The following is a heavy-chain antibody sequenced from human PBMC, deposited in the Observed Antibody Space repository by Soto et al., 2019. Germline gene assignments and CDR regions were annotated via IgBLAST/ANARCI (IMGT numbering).Heavy chain of an antibody. V-gene: IGHV1-58*02. CDR1: GFTFTSSA. D-gene: IGHD6-19*01. CDR3: ARVGIAVAGTWYFDY. J-gene: IGHJ4*02. CDR2: IVVGSGNT. Sequence: SVKVSCKASGFTFTSSAMQWVRQARGQHLEWIGWIVVGSGNTNYAQKFQERVTITRDMSTSTAYMELSSLRSEDTAVYYCARVGIAVAGTWYFDYWGQGTLVTVSS.